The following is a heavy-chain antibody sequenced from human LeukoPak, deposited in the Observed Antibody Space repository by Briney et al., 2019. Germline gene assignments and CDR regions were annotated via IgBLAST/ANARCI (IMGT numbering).Heavy chain of an antibody. CDR2: INWNGGNT. CDR3: ARDPYSGTYGNTYYYYMDV. V-gene: IGHV3-20*04. J-gene: IGHJ6*03. Sequence: PGGSLRLSCAASGFIFDDYGMSWVRQAPGKGLEWVSGINWNGGNTGYADSVKGRFTISRDNARNSLYLQMNSLRVEDTAVYYCARDPYSGTYGNTYYYYMDVWGKGTTVTISS. CDR1: GFIFDDYG. D-gene: IGHD1-26*01.